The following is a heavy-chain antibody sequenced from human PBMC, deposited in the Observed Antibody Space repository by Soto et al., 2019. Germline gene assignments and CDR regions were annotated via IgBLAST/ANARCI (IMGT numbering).Heavy chain of an antibody. CDR3: ARGSQWLKFYQYGMDV. Sequence: GGSQRLSCAASGFSFGSYAMHWVRKSPGKGLKWVEVISYDGSNKYYADSVKGRFTISRDNSKNTVYLQMSSLRVGDTVIYYCARGSQWLKFYQYGMDVWGQGTSVTVSS. CDR1: GFSFGSYA. CDR2: ISYDGSNK. D-gene: IGHD6-19*01. V-gene: IGHV3-30-3*01. J-gene: IGHJ6*02.